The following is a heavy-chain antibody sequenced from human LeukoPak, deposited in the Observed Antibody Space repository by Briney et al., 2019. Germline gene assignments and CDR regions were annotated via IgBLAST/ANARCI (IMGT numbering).Heavy chain of an antibody. CDR1: VYSFTSYW. CDR2: IYPGDSDT. V-gene: IGHV5-51*01. J-gene: IGHJ4*02. Sequence: GESLKISCKGSVYSFTSYWIGWVRQMPGKGLEWMGIIYPGDSDTRYSPSFQGQVTISADKSISTAYLQWSSLKASDTAMYYCARVLRDSSGWLAEFDYWGQGTLVTVSS. D-gene: IGHD6-19*01. CDR3: ARVLRDSSGWLAEFDY.